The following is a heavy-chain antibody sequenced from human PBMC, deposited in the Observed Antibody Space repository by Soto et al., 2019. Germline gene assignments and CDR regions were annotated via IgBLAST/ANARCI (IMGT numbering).Heavy chain of an antibody. V-gene: IGHV3-9*01. CDR2: ISWNSGSI. D-gene: IGHD6-19*01. J-gene: IGHJ4*02. CDR3: AKDISQWLVPHFDY. Sequence: GGSLRLSCAASGFTFDDYAMHWVRQAPGKGLEWVSGISWNSGSIGYADSVKGRFTISRDNAKNSLYLQMNSLRAEDTALYYCAKDISQWLVPHFDYWGQGTLVTVSS. CDR1: GFTFDDYA.